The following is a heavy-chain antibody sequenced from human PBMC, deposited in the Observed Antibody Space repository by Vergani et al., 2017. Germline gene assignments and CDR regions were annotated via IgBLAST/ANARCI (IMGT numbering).Heavy chain of an antibody. CDR3: ARDRSRDGYNYAVDY. Sequence: QVQLQESGPGLVKPSQTLALTCTVSGGSISSGDYYWSWIRQPPGKGLEWIGYIYYSGSTYYNPSLKSRVTISVDTSKNQFSLKLSSVTAADTAVYYCARDRSRDGYNYAVDYWGQGTLVTVSS. CDR1: GGSISSGDYY. J-gene: IGHJ4*02. CDR2: IYYSGST. V-gene: IGHV4-30-4*08. D-gene: IGHD5-24*01.